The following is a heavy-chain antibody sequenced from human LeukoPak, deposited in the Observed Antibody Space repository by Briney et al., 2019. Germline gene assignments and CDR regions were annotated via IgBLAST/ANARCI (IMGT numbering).Heavy chain of an antibody. D-gene: IGHD6-13*01. J-gene: IGHJ3*02. CDR3: AKTFPPGIAAAPWAFDI. V-gene: IGHV3-30*02. CDR1: GFTFSSYG. CDR2: IRNDGSNK. Sequence: GGSLRLSCAASGFTFSSYGMHWVRQAPGKGLEWVAFIRNDGSNKYYADSVKGRFTISRDNSKNTQYLQMNSLRAEDTAVYYCAKTFPPGIAAAPWAFDIWGQGTMVTVSS.